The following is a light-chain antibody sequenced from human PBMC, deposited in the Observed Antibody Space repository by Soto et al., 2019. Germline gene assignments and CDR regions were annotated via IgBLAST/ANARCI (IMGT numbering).Light chain of an antibody. CDR2: EVS. CDR1: SSDAGGYNY. V-gene: IGLV2-8*01. Sequence: QSVLTQPPSASGSPGQSVTISCTGTSSDAGGYNYVSWYQQHPGKAPKLMIYEVSKRPSGVPDRFSGSKSGNTASLTVSGLQAEDEADYYCSSYAGSNGVFGTGTKVTVL. CDR3: SSYAGSNGV. J-gene: IGLJ1*01.